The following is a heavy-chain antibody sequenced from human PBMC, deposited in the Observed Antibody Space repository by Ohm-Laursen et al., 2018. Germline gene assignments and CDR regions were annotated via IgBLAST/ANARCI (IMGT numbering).Heavy chain of an antibody. J-gene: IGHJ4*02. Sequence: PRTLSLTCSVSGGSISSYYWTWIRQPPGKGLEWIGYIYYGGSTNYNPSLKSRVTISVDTSKNQFSLKLSSGTAADTAVYYCARQESSGWYPDYWGQGTLVTVSS. CDR1: GGSISSYY. V-gene: IGHV4-59*08. D-gene: IGHD6-19*01. CDR3: ARQESSGWYPDY. CDR2: IYYGGST.